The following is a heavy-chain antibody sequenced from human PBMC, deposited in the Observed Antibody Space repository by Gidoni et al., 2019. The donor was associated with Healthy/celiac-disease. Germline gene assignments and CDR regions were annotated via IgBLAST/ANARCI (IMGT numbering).Heavy chain of an antibody. CDR3: ARTTAGIAVAGTDGIGWFDP. CDR2: IYYSGST. D-gene: IGHD6-19*01. Sequence: QLQLQESGPGLVKPSETLYLTCTVSGGSISSSSYYWGWIRQPPGKGLEWIGSIYYSGSTYYNPSLKSRVTISVDTSKNQFSLKLSSVTAADTAVYYCARTTAGIAVAGTDGIGWFDPWGQGTLVTVSS. J-gene: IGHJ5*02. V-gene: IGHV4-39*07. CDR1: GGSISSSSYY.